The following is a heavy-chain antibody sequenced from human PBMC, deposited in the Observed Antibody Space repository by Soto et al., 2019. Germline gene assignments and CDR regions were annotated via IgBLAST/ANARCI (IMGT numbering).Heavy chain of an antibody. Sequence: EVQLVESGGGLVQPGGSLRLSCAASGLIFSDYHMDWVRQAPGKGVEWVGRIRRQANSYTTEYAASVKGRFPISRDDSKIVLYLQLKSLKCEDTGVSYCAILSSWSGESSGMDVGGQGTGVTVSS. CDR3: AILSSWSGESSGMDV. D-gene: IGHD6-19*01. CDR1: GLIFSDYH. V-gene: IGHV3-72*01. J-gene: IGHJ6*02. CDR2: IRRQANSYTT.